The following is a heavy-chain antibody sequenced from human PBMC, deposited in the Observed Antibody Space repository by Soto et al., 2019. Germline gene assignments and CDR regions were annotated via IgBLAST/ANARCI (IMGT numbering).Heavy chain of an antibody. D-gene: IGHD6-13*01. CDR3: ANRVYSRPEARGAGFTN. CDR2: ISSSGSTI. J-gene: IGHJ4*02. CDR1: GFTFSSYE. Sequence: PGGSLRLSCAASGFTFSSYEMNWVRQAPGKGLEWVSYISSSGSTIYYADSVKGRFTISRDNAKNSLYLQMDSLRAEDTAVYYCANRVYSRPEARGAGFTNWGQGNLVTVSS. V-gene: IGHV3-48*03.